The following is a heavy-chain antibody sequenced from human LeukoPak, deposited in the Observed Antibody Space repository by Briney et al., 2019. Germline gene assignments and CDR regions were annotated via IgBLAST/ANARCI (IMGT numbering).Heavy chain of an antibody. J-gene: IGHJ5*02. D-gene: IGHD6-19*01. CDR1: GYTFTSYY. V-gene: IGHV1-46*01. CDR3: ARDAVAPRGWFDP. CDR2: INPSGGST. Sequence: SVKVSCKASGYTFTSYYMHWVRQAPGQGLEWMGIINPSGGSTSYAQKFQGRVTMTRDTSTSTVYMELSSLRSEDTAVYYCARDAVAPRGWFDPWGQGTLVTVSS.